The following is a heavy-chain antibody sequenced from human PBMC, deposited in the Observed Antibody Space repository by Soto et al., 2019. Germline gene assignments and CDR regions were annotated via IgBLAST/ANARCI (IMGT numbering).Heavy chain of an antibody. CDR2: IIPIFGTA. D-gene: IGHD3-10*01. V-gene: IGHV1-69*06. CDR3: ARGNYYGSGSGKGYYYYGMDV. Sequence: ASVKVSCKASGGTFSSYAISWVRQAPGQGLEWMGGIIPIFGTAIYAQKFQGRVTITADKSTSTAYMELSSLRSEDTAVYYCARGNYYGSGSGKGYYYYGMDVWGQGTTVTVSS. CDR1: GGTFSSYA. J-gene: IGHJ6*02.